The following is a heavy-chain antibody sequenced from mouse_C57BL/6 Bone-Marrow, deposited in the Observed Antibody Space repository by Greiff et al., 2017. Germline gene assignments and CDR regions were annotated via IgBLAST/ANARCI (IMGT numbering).Heavy chain of an antibody. Sequence: VKLQQPGAELVMPGASVKLSCKASGYTFTSYWMHWVKQRPGQGLEWIGEIDPSDSYTNYNQKFKGKSTLTVDKSSSTAYMQLSSLTSEDSAVYYCARGGDGGYWGQGTTLTVSS. CDR1: GYTFTSYW. V-gene: IGHV1-69*01. J-gene: IGHJ2*01. D-gene: IGHD3-3*01. CDR2: IDPSDSYT. CDR3: ARGGDGGY.